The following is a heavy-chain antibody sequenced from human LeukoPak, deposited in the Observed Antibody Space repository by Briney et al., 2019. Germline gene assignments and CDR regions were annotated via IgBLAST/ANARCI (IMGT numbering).Heavy chain of an antibody. V-gene: IGHV4-39*01. CDR1: GGSITSTTYY. J-gene: IGHJ3*01. CDR3: ARHTRPGYCGYKNACDV. CDR2: LYDSGST. Sequence: SETLSLTCTVSGGSITSTTYYWDWIRQPPGKGLEWIGNLYDSGSTHYNPSLRSRVTISADTSKNQFSLKLSSVTAADTAVYYCARHTRPGYCGYKNACDVWG. D-gene: IGHD5-12*01.